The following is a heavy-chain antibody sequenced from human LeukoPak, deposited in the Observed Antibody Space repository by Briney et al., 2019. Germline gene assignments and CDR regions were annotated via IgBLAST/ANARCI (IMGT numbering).Heavy chain of an antibody. CDR3: ARGTWLNKLFDF. J-gene: IGHJ4*02. CDR1: GFTFSGYA. Sequence: GGSLRLSCAASGFTFSGYAMSWVRQAPGKGLEWVSVIYSGRSTYYADSVKGRFTISRDNSKNTVYLQMNSLRAEDTALYYCARGTWLNKLFDFWGQGTLVTVSS. D-gene: IGHD1/OR15-1a*01. V-gene: IGHV3-66*01. CDR2: IYSGRST.